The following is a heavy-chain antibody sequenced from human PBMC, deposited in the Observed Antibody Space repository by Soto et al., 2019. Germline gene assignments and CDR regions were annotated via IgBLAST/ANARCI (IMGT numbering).Heavy chain of an antibody. CDR1: GFTFSSYG. CDR2: ISYDGSNK. Sequence: QVQLVESGGGVVQPGRSLRLSCAASGFTFSSYGMHWVRQAPGKGLEWVAVISYDGSNKYYADSVKGRFTISRDNSKNTPYLQMNSLRAEDTAVYYCAKDRGYSYGTYYYYGMDVWGQGTTVTVSS. V-gene: IGHV3-30*18. D-gene: IGHD5-18*01. CDR3: AKDRGYSYGTYYYYGMDV. J-gene: IGHJ6*02.